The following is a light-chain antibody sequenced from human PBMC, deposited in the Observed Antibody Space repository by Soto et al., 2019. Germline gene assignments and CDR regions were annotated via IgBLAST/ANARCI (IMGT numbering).Light chain of an antibody. CDR2: EVS. V-gene: IGLV2-23*02. Sequence: HSVLTQPASVSGSPGQSITISCTGTSSDVGSYNLVSWYQQHPGKAPKLMIYEVSKRPSGVSNRFSGSKSGNTASLTISGLQAEDEADYYCCSYAGSSTLPYVFGTGTKVTVL. J-gene: IGLJ1*01. CDR1: SSDVGSYNL. CDR3: CSYAGSSTLPYV.